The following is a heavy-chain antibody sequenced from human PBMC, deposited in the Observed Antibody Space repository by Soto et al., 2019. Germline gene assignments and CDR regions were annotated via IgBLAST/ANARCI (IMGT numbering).Heavy chain of an antibody. CDR2: IYYSGST. CDR1: GGSVSSGSYY. D-gene: IGHD3-10*01. J-gene: IGHJ4*02. CDR3: ARVSMVRER. V-gene: IGHV4-61*01. Sequence: QVQLQESGPGLVKPSETLSLTCTVSGGSVSSGSYYWSWIRQPPGKGLEWIGYIYYSGSTNYNPSLKSRVTISVDTSKNQFSLKLSSVTAADTAVYYCARVSMVRERWGQGTLVTVSS.